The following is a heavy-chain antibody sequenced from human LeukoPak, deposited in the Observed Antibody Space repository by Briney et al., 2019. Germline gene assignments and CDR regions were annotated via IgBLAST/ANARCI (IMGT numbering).Heavy chain of an antibody. CDR2: ISSSGGIT. D-gene: IGHD3-10*01. J-gene: IGHJ5*02. V-gene: IGHV3-11*01. CDR3: ARTGGAGSPSDT. Sequence: RGSLRLSCAASGFIFSDYYMTWIRQAPGKGLEWDSYISSSGGITYYADSVKGRFTISRDNAKNSLYLEMNSLRDDDTAVYFCARTGGAGSPSDTWGQGTLVTVSS. CDR1: GFIFSDYY.